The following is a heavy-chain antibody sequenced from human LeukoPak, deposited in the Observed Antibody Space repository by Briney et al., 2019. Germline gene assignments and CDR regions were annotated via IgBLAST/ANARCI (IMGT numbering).Heavy chain of an antibody. CDR1: GVSISGWY. D-gene: IGHD6-19*01. J-gene: IGHJ4*02. CDR3: ARETSLAGFASGLGFNY. Sequence: SETLSLTCTVSGVSISGWYWSWIRQPPGKGLEWIGNIYGSGYPNYNPSLKSRVTMSIDTSKNHFSLKLTSVTAADTATYYCARETSLAGFASGLGFNYWGQGILVSVSS. V-gene: IGHV4-59*01. CDR2: IYGSGYP.